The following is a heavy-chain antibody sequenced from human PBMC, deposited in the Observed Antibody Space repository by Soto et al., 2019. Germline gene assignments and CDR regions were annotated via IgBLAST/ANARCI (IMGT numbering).Heavy chain of an antibody. V-gene: IGHV3-74*01. Sequence: QPGGSLRLSCAASGFTFSNYWMHWVRQAPGKGLVWVSRTNQDGSIINYADSVKGRFTISRDNSKNTLYLQMNSLRAEDTAVYYCAPLAVAGPSFDYWGQGTLVTVSS. J-gene: IGHJ4*02. CDR3: APLAVAGPSFDY. CDR2: TNQDGSII. CDR1: GFTFSNYW. D-gene: IGHD6-19*01.